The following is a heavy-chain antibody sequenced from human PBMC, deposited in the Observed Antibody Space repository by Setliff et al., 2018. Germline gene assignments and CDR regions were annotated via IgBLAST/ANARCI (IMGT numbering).Heavy chain of an antibody. J-gene: IGHJ6*03. CDR1: GYTFSSYA. CDR3: ARGEYTSLPSGVYYHMDV. D-gene: IGHD6-6*01. CDR2: INTNTGNP. Sequence: ASVKVSCKASGYTFSSYAMNWVRQAPGQGLEWMGWINTNTGNPTYAQGFTGRFVFSLDTPVSTTYLQISSLKAEDTAVYYCARGEYTSLPSGVYYHMDVWGKGTTVNVSS. V-gene: IGHV7-4-1*02.